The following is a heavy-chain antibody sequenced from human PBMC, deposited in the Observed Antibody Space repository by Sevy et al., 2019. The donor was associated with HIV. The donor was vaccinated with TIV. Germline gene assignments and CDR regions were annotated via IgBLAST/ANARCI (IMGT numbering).Heavy chain of an antibody. CDR3: AKGASGGSFERYYYYYYMDV. CDR1: GFTFSSYA. J-gene: IGHJ6*03. Sequence: GGSLRLSCAASGFTFSSYAMSWVRQAPGKGLEWVSGISGSGGNTYYADSVKGRFTISRDNSKNRLYLQMNTLRAEDTAVYYCAKGASGGSFERYYYYYYMDVWGKGTTVTVSS. D-gene: IGHD2-15*01. V-gene: IGHV3-23*01. CDR2: ISGSGGNT.